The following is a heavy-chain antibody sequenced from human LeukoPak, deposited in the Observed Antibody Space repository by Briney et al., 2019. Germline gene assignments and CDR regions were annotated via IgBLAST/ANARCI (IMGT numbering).Heavy chain of an antibody. J-gene: IGHJ3*02. CDR2: INGNGGTT. CDR3: AKDGFGI. V-gene: IGHV3-23*01. Sequence: GGSLRLSCAASGFTFSSYTMNWVRQAPGKGLEWVSGINGNGGTTYYADSVKGRFTISRDNSKNTLYLQMNSLRAEDTAVYYCAKDGFGIWGQGTTVTVSS. CDR1: GFTFSSYT.